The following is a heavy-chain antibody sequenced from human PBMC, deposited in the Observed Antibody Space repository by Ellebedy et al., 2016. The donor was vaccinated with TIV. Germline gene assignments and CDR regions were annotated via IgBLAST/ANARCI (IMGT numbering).Heavy chain of an antibody. D-gene: IGHD4-17*01. CDR3: ATDGSYGDYLSPAHASVM. Sequence: GESLKISCAASGFSFRSYWMTWVRQAPGKGLEWVANINQDATKTFYVDSVEGRFTISRDNARNSLFLQMNSLRAEDTAVSYCATDGSYGDYLSPAHASVMWGQGTLVSVSS. J-gene: IGHJ3*02. CDR2: INQDATKT. CDR1: GFSFRSYW. V-gene: IGHV3-7*01.